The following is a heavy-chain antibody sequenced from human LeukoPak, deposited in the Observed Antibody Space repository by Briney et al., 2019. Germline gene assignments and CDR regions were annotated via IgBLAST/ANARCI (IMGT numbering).Heavy chain of an antibody. CDR2: ISGSGGST. CDR3: ALGAIPAALSPSDY. J-gene: IGHJ4*02. Sequence: PGGSLRLSSAASGFTFSSYAMSWVRQAPGKGLEWVSAISGSGGSTYYADSVKGRFTISRDNSKNTLYLQMNSLRAEDTAVYYCALGAIPAALSPSDYWGQGTLATVSS. D-gene: IGHD2-2*01. CDR1: GFTFSSYA. V-gene: IGHV3-23*01.